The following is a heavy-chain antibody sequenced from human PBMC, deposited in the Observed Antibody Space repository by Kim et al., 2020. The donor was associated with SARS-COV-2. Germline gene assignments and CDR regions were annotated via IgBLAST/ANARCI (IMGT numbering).Heavy chain of an antibody. Sequence: GSNKYHSDTVKGQVTISRANSRNMLCLQMNSLRAEDTAVYYCANFESWGQGTLVTVSS. J-gene: IGHJ4*02. CDR3: ANFES. V-gene: IGHV3-33*06. CDR2: GSNK.